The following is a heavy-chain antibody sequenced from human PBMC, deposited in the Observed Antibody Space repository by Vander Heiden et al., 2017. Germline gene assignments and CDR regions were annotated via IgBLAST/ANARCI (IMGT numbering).Heavy chain of an antibody. D-gene: IGHD3-22*01. CDR2: INHSGST. CDR1: GGSFSGYY. CDR3: ARRPRNYYDSSGYYSNWFDP. Sequence: QVQLQQWGAGLLKPSETLSLTCAVYGGSFSGYYWGWIRQPPGKGLWWIGEINHSGSTNYNPSLKGRVTISVDTSKNQFSLKLSSVTAADTAVYYCARRPRNYYDSSGYYSNWFDPWGQGTLVTVSS. V-gene: IGHV4-34*01. J-gene: IGHJ5*02.